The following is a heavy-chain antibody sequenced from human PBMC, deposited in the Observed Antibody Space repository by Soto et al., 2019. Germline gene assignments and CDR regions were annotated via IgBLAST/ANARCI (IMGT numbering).Heavy chain of an antibody. Sequence: SETLSLTCTVSGYSRISGSYWAFIRQPPGKGPEWIASIYHGGTTFYNPSLKSRITISVDTSNNQFSLKLTSVTAADTAVYYCARVHVMVVAGSTFDYWGHGTLVTVSS. D-gene: IGHD6-19*01. J-gene: IGHJ4*01. V-gene: IGHV4-38-2*02. CDR3: ARVHVMVVAGSTFDY. CDR1: GYSRISGSY. CDR2: IYHGGTT.